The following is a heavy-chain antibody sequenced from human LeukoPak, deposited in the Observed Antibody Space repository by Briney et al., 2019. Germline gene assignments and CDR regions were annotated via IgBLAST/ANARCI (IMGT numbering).Heavy chain of an antibody. Sequence: SVKDSCKASGGTFSSYAISWVRQAPGQGLEWMGRIIPILGIANYAQKFQGRVTITADKSTSTAYMELSSLRSEDTAVYYCARDVEMATMVFDYWGQGTLVTVSS. CDR3: ARDVEMATMVFDY. J-gene: IGHJ4*02. CDR2: IIPILGIA. V-gene: IGHV1-69*04. D-gene: IGHD5-24*01. CDR1: GGTFSSYA.